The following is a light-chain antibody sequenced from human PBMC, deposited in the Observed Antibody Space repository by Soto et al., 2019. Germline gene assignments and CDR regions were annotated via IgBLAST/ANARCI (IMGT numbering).Light chain of an antibody. V-gene: IGKV3-20*01. CDR3: QQYGSSPPIT. CDR1: QSVSSSY. J-gene: IGKJ5*01. CDR2: GAS. Sequence: EIVLTQSPGSLSLSPVEIATLSCMAIQSVSSSYLAWYQQKPGQAPRLLIYGASSRATGIPDRFSGSGSGTDFTLTISRLEPEDFAVYYCQQYGSSPPITFGQGTRLEI.